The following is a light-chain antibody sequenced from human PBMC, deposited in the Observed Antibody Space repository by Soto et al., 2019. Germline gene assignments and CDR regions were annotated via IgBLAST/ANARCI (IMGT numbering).Light chain of an antibody. CDR1: SSDIGDSNF. J-gene: IGLJ3*02. CDR3: CSYAGSYTWV. V-gene: IGLV2-14*01. CDR2: DVS. Sequence: QSVLAQPASVSGSPGQSITISCTGTSSDIGDSNFVSWYQHHPGKAPKLLIYDVSDRPSRISSRFSGSKSANTASLTISGLQAEDEADYYCCSYAGSYTWVFGGGTKLTVL.